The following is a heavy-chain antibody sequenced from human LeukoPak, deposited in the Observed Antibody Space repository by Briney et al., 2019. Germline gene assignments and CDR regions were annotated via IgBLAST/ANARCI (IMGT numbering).Heavy chain of an antibody. CDR3: ARGGDIAPLPFGY. CDR1: GGSISSSSYY. V-gene: IGHV4-39*01. D-gene: IGHD5-12*01. J-gene: IGHJ4*02. CDR2: IYYSGST. Sequence: SETLSLTCTVSGGSISSSSYYWGWIRQPPGKGLEWIGSIYYSGSTYYNPSLKSRVTISVDTSKNQFSLKLSSVTAADTAVYYCARGGDIAPLPFGYWGQGTLVTVSS.